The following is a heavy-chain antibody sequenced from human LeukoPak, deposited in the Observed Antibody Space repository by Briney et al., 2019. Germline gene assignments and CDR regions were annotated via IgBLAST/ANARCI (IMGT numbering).Heavy chain of an antibody. CDR1: GYTFTSYG. CDR3: ARVGDILTGYPYYFDY. D-gene: IGHD3-9*01. V-gene: IGHV1-18*01. CDR2: ISAYHGNT. J-gene: IGHJ4*02. Sequence: ASVKVSCKASGYTFTSYGISLVRQAPGQGLEWMGWISAYHGNTNYVQKLQGRVTMPTDTSTSTAYMELRGVISDHTSVYRVARVGDILTGYPYYFDYWGQGTLVTVSS.